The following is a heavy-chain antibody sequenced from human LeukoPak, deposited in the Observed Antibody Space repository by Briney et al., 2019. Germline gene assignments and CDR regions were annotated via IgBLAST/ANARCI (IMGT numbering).Heavy chain of an antibody. V-gene: IGHV4-34*01. Sequence: SETLSLTCAVYGGSFSGYFWTWVRQSPGKRLEWIGQINHKGSSTYSPSLAARLTISLDTSKNQFSLKLSSVTAADTAVYYCARARVMTYGGVFDVPLEIDSWGHGVLVTVPS. J-gene: IGHJ5*01. CDR2: INHKGSS. D-gene: IGHD3-16*01. CDR3: ARARVMTYGGVFDVPLEIDS. CDR1: GGSFSGYF.